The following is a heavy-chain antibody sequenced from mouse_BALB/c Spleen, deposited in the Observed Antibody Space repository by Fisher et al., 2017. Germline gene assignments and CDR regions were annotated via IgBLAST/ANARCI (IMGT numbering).Heavy chain of an antibody. D-gene: IGHD3-3*01. CDR3: ARRDRYFDV. V-gene: IGHV1-80*01. J-gene: IGHJ1*01. Sequence: KFKGKATLTSDKSSSTAYMELSSLTSEDSAVYYCARRDRYFDVWGAGTTVTVSS.